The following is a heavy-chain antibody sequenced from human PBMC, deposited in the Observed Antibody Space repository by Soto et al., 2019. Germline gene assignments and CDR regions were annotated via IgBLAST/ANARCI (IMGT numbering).Heavy chain of an antibody. CDR3: ASGRRGYSYGIQGWGFDY. D-gene: IGHD5-18*01. Sequence: PSETLSLTCTVSGGSISSGDYYWSWIRQPPGKGLEWIGYIYYSGSTYYNPSLKSRVTISVDTSKNQFSLKLSSVTAADTAVYYCASGRRGYSYGIQGWGFDYWGQGTLVTVSS. V-gene: IGHV4-30-4*01. CDR2: IYYSGST. J-gene: IGHJ4*02. CDR1: GGSISSGDYY.